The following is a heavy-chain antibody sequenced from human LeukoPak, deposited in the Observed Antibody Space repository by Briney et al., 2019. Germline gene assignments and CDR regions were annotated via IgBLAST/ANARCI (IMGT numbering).Heavy chain of an antibody. V-gene: IGHV1-18*01. Sequence: ASVKVSCKSPGYDFKTYAVSWVRQAPGQGLEWMGWISGYNGETEYAPNFRDRVTMTTDTSTSTAYIEMRSLSLDDTAVYFCARGGGQTSTWRSFDLWGQGTLVIVSS. CDR3: ARGGGQTSTWRSFDL. CDR2: ISGYNGET. J-gene: IGHJ4*02. CDR1: GYDFKTYA. D-gene: IGHD6-13*01.